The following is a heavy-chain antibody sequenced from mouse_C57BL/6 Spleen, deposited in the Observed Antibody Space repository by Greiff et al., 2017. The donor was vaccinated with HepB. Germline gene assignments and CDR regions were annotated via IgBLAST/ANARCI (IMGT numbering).Heavy chain of an antibody. D-gene: IGHD2-4*01. J-gene: IGHJ2*01. Sequence: QVQLQQPGAELVRPGSSVKLSCKASGYTFTSYWMHWVKQRPIQGLEWIGNIDPSDSETHYNQKFKDKATLTVDKSSSTAYMQLSSLKSEDSAVYYCAREGLRRGLDYWGQGTTLTVSS. V-gene: IGHV1-52*01. CDR1: GYTFTSYW. CDR3: AREGLRRGLDY. CDR2: IDPSDSET.